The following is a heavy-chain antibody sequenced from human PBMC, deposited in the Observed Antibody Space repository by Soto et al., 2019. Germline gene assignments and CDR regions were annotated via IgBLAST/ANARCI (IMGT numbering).Heavy chain of an antibody. Sequence: PGESLKISCKGSGYSFTSYWIGWVRQMPGKGLEWMGIIYPGDSDTRYSPSFQGQVTISADKSISTAYLQWSSLKASATAMYYCARHNDYGSVSLYYYMDVWGKGTKVTVSS. D-gene: IGHD3-10*01. J-gene: IGHJ6*03. V-gene: IGHV5-51*01. CDR3: ARHNDYGSVSLYYYMDV. CDR2: IYPGDSDT. CDR1: GYSFTSYW.